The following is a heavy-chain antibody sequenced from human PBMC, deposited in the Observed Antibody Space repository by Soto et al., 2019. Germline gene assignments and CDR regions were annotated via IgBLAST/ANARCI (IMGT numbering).Heavy chain of an antibody. CDR2: TSYDETNK. Sequence: QVQLVEYGGGVVQPGRSLRLSCAASGFNYRTYAMHWVRQAPGKGLEWVAFTSYDETNKYYGDSVKGRFTISRDNSKNKLYLKMNGLRADDTAVYFCARATMDYYDSSGYSLDYWGQGTLVTVSS. D-gene: IGHD3-22*01. V-gene: IGHV3-30*03. J-gene: IGHJ4*02. CDR1: GFNYRTYA. CDR3: ARATMDYYDSSGYSLDY.